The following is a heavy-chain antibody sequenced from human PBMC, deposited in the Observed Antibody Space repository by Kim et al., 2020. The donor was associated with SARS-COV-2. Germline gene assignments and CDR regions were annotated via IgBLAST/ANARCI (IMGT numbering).Heavy chain of an antibody. D-gene: IGHD3-16*01. Sequence: GGSLRLSCAASGFTFSSYCMTWVRQAPGKGLEWVAYINERGSDKYYVDSVKGRFTISRDNAKNSLYLQMNSLRAEDTAVYYCSRGGYIWGNGFDGWGHGT. V-gene: IGHV3-7*04. CDR3: SRGGYIWGNGFDG. CDR1: GFTFSSYC. CDR2: INERGSDK. J-gene: IGHJ5*01.